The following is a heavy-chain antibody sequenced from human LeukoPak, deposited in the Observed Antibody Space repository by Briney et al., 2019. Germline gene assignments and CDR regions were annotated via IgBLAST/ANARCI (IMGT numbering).Heavy chain of an antibody. Sequence: GASVKVSCKASGYTFISYYMHWVRQAPGQGLEWMGIINPSGGSTSYAQKFQGRVTMTRDTSTSTVYMELSSLRSEDTAVYYCAVEYYDSSERYHYFDYWGQGTLVTVSS. CDR1: GYTFISYY. CDR3: AVEYYDSSERYHYFDY. CDR2: INPSGGST. V-gene: IGHV1-46*01. D-gene: IGHD3-22*01. J-gene: IGHJ4*02.